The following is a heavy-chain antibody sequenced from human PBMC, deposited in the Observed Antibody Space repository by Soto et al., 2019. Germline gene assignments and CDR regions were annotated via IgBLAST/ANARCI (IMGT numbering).Heavy chain of an antibody. CDR3: ARVGFYGDPHSGDHAFDI. J-gene: IGHJ3*02. V-gene: IGHV3-11*01. CDR1: GFTFSDYY. D-gene: IGHD4-17*01. CDR2: ISSSGSTI. Sequence: PGGSLRLSCAASGFTFSDYYMSWIRQAPGKGLEWVSYISSSGSTIYYADSVKGRFTISRDNAKNSLYLQMNSLRAEDTAVYYCARVGFYGDPHSGDHAFDIWSQGTXVTVSS.